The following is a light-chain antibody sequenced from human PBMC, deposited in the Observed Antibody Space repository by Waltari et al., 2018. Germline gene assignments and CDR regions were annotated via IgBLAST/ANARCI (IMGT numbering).Light chain of an antibody. CDR2: DVS. CDR3: QQRNKWPLT. J-gene: IGKJ4*01. Sequence: VLTQSPATLSLSPGERATLSCRASQSVANFLAWYQQKPSQAPRLLIYDVSNRATDIPARFSGSGFATDFTLTISDVEPEDIAVYYCQQRNKWPLTFGGGTKVEIK. V-gene: IGKV3-11*01. CDR1: QSVANF.